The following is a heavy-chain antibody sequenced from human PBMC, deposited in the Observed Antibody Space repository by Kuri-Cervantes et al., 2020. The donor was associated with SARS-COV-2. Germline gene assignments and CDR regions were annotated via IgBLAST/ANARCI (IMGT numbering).Heavy chain of an antibody. CDR2: ISGSGGST. Sequence: GGSLRLSCTASGFSISDRAYWMTWVRQTPGKGLEWVSAISGSGGSTYYADSVKGRFTISRDNSKNTLYLQMNSLRAEDTAVYYCAKETTGYYYYMDVWGKGTTVTVSS. J-gene: IGHJ6*03. CDR1: GFSISDRAYW. CDR3: AKETTGYYYYMDV. V-gene: IGHV3-23*01. D-gene: IGHD4-17*01.